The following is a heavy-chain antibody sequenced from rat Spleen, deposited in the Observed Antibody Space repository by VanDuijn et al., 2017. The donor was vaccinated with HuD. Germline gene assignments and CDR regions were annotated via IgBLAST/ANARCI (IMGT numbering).Heavy chain of an antibody. CDR3: ARGYYVAFAY. Sequence: EVQLQESGPGLVKPSQSLSLTCSVTGYSITSSYRWNWIRKFPGSKLEWMGHINNAGNTNYNPSLKSRISITRETSKNQFFLQVDSVTTEDTATYYCARGYYVAFAYWGQGTLVTLSS. CDR2: INNAGNT. CDR1: GYSITSSYR. V-gene: IGHV3-3*01. J-gene: IGHJ3*01. D-gene: IGHD1-12*01.